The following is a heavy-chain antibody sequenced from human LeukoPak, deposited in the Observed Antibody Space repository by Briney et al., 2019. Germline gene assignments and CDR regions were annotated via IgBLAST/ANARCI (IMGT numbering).Heavy chain of an antibody. J-gene: IGHJ4*02. D-gene: IGHD6-13*01. Sequence: SETLSLTCTVSGGSISSSSYYWGWIRQPPGKGLEWIGSIYYSGSTYYNPSLKSRVTISVDTSKNQFSLKLSSMTAADTAVYYCARDSTGSSWYTGADFDYWGQGTLVTVSS. V-gene: IGHV4-39*07. CDR3: ARDSTGSSWYTGADFDY. CDR2: IYYSGST. CDR1: GGSISSSSYY.